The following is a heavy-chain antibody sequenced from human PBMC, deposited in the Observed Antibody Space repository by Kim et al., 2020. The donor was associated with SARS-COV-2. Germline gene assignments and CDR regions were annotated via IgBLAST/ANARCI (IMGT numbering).Heavy chain of an antibody. V-gene: IGHV3-23*01. CDR3: VRNEDFEMVDC. CDR1: GFTFSSYG. Sequence: GGSLRLSCAVSGFTFSSYGMSWVRLSPGKGLEWVSFISGSGDTTYHSDSVKGRFTMSRDNSKNTLHLQMSSLRAEDTAVYYCVRNEDFEMVDCCGLDTL. D-gene: IGHD3-9*01. CDR2: ISGSGDTT. J-gene: IGHJ4*02.